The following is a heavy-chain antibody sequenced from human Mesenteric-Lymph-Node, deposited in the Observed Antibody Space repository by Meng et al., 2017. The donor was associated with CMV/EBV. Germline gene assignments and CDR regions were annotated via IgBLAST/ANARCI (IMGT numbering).Heavy chain of an antibody. V-gene: IGHV3-33*06. CDR3: AKGFGSNWHYFDY. CDR2: IWYDGSNK. D-gene: IGHD6-13*01. CDR1: GFTFSNYD. Sequence: GESLKISCAASGFTFSNYDMHWVRQPPGKGLEWVALIWYDGSNKKYADSVKGRFTISRDNSKNTLYLQMNSLRAEDTAVYYCAKGFGSNWHYFDYWGQGTLVTVSS. J-gene: IGHJ4*02.